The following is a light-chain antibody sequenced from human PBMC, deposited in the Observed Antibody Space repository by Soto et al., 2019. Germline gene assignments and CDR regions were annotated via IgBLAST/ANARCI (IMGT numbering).Light chain of an antibody. V-gene: IGKV4-1*01. Sequence: DVVVTQSKDSLAVSLGERATIKFKSIQRFFYSSNNKNYLNWYQQKPGQPPKLLIYWASIRESGVPDRFSGSGSGTDFTLTISSVQAEDVAVYYCQQYYDSPITFGQRTLLAV. CDR2: WAS. J-gene: IGKJ5*01. CDR1: QRFFYSSNNKNY. CDR3: QQYYDSPIT.